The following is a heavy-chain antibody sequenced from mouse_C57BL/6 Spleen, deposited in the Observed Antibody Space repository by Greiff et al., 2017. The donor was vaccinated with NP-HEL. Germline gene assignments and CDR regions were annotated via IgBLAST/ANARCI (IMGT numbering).Heavy chain of an antibody. D-gene: IGHD3-3*01. CDR2: ISDGGSYT. J-gene: IGHJ4*01. CDR1: GFTFSSYA. V-gene: IGHV5-4*01. CDR3: AREGTSLYAMDY. Sequence: EVQGVESGGGLVKPGGSLKLSCAASGFTFSSYAMSWVRQTPEKRLEWVATISDGGSYTYYPDNVKGRFTISRDNAKNNLYLQMSHLKSEDTAMYYCAREGTSLYAMDYWGQGTSVTVSS.